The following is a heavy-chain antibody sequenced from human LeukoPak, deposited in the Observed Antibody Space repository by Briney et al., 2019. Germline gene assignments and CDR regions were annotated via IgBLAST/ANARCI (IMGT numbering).Heavy chain of an antibody. V-gene: IGHV3-66*01. D-gene: IGHD3-16*01. CDR3: ARWPTMGGR. Sequence: GGSLRLSCAASGFPVSDNYMTWVRQAPGKGLEWVSVIYNGGSTSYADSVKGRFTISRDNSKKTLYLQMDSLRVEDTAVYYCARWPTMGGRWGQGTLVTVSS. CDR1: GFPVSDNY. J-gene: IGHJ4*02. CDR2: IYNGGST.